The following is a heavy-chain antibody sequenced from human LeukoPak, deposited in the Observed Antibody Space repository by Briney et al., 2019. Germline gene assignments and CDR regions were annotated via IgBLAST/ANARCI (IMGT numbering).Heavy chain of an antibody. CDR2: MNPNSGNT. D-gene: IGHD3-3*01. V-gene: IGHV1-8*03. J-gene: IGHJ5*02. CDR3: ARVGNECWFDP. Sequence: ASVKDSCKASGYTFTSYDINWVRQATGQGLEWMGWMNPNSGNTGYAQKFQGRVTITRNTSISTAYMELSSLRSEDTAVYYCARVGNECWFDPWGQGTLVTVSS. CDR1: GYTFTSYD.